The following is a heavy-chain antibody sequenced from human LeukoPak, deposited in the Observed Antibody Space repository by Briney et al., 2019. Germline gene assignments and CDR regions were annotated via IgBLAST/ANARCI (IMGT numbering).Heavy chain of an antibody. CDR3: AKGGPTVKGNYFDY. CDR1: GFTFSSYG. Sequence: GRSLRLSCAASGFTFSSYGMHWVCQAPGKGLEWVAVISYDGSNKYYADSVKGRFTISRGNSKNTLYLQMNSLRAEDTAVYYCAKGGPTVKGNYFDYWGQGTLVTVSS. J-gene: IGHJ4*02. V-gene: IGHV3-30*18. CDR2: ISYDGSNK. D-gene: IGHD4-17*01.